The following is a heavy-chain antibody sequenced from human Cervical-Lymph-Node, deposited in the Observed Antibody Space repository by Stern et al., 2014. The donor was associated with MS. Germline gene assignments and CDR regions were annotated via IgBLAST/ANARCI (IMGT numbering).Heavy chain of an antibody. V-gene: IGHV1-2*06. J-gene: IGHJ4*02. Sequence: VQLVESGAEVKKPGASVKVSCKTSGYTFAGNYIHWVRQAPGQGLEWMGRINPNSGGTNYAQKFQGRVTMTRDTSITTASMELSSLRFDDTAIYYCARERGRAGPAMADYWGQGTLVTVSS. CDR1: GYTFAGNY. D-gene: IGHD5-18*01. CDR2: INPNSGGT. CDR3: ARERGRAGPAMADY.